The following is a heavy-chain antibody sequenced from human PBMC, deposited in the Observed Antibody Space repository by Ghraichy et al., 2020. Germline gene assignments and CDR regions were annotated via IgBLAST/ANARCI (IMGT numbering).Heavy chain of an antibody. V-gene: IGHV3-74*01. CDR2: INSDGSST. CDR1: GFTFSSYW. Sequence: GSLRLSCVASGFTFSSYWMHWVRQAPGKGLVWVSRINSDGSSTNYADSVKGRFTISRDNAKNTVYLQMNSLRAEDTAVYYCARVRWEALMDYWGQGTLVTVSS. CDR3: ARVRWEALMDY. D-gene: IGHD4-23*01. J-gene: IGHJ4*02.